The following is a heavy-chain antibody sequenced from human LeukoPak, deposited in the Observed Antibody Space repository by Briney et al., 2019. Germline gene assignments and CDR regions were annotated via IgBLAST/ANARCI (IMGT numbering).Heavy chain of an antibody. Sequence: ASVKVSCKASGYTFTTYGISWVRQAPGQGLEWMGWISAYNGNTNYAQKLQGRVTMTTDTSTSTAYMELRSLRSDDTAVYYCARVPNYGDYAYYYYYMDVWGKGTTVTVSS. V-gene: IGHV1-18*01. J-gene: IGHJ6*03. CDR1: GYTFTTYG. CDR3: ARVPNYGDYAYYYYYMDV. CDR2: ISAYNGNT. D-gene: IGHD4-17*01.